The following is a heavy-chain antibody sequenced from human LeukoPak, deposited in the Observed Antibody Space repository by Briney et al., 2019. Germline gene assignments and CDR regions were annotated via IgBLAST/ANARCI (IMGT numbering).Heavy chain of an antibody. D-gene: IGHD5-18*01. CDR2: ISSSGGST. V-gene: IGHV3-23*01. CDR3: AKAGSYGPYRYYFDY. J-gene: IGHJ4*02. CDR1: GFTFSSYA. Sequence: GGSLRLSCAASGFTFSSYALSWVRQAPGKGLEWVSAISSSGGSTYYADSVKGRFTISRDNSKNTLYLQMSSLRADDTAVYYCAKAGSYGPYRYYFDYSGQGTLVTVSS.